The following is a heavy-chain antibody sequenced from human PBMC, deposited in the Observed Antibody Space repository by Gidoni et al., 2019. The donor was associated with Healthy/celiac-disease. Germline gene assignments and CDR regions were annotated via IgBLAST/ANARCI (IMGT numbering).Heavy chain of an antibody. J-gene: IGHJ6*03. CDR2: ITPFNGNT. V-gene: IGHV1-45*02. CDR1: GYTFTYRS. Sequence: QLQLVQSGAEAKKTGSSVKVSCQASGYTFTYRSLHWVRQDPGQALEWMGWITPFNGNTNYAQKFQDRVTITRDRSMSTAYMELSSLRSEDTAMYYCASSGNWGSSTPSYYYMDVWGKGTTVTVSS. CDR3: ASSGNWGSSTPSYYYMDV. D-gene: IGHD7-27*01.